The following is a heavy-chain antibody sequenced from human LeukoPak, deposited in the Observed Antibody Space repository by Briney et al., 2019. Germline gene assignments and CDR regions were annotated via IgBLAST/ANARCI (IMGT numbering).Heavy chain of an antibody. Sequence: PSETLSLTCTVSGGSISSYNWSWIRQPPGKGLEWIGYIYYSGSTNYNPSLKSRVTISVDTSKNQFSLKLSSVTAADTAVYYCARSVVVVAATPIYYFDYWGQGTLVTVSS. V-gene: IGHV4-59*01. CDR2: IYYSGST. D-gene: IGHD2-15*01. CDR3: ARSVVVVAATPIYYFDY. CDR1: GGSISSYN. J-gene: IGHJ4*02.